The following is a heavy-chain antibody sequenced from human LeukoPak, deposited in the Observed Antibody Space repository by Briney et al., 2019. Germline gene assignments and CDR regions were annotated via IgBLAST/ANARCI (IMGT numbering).Heavy chain of an antibody. CDR2: IYPDDSDT. CDR1: GFRFTSYW. V-gene: IGHV5-51*01. CDR3: AIGGDSTTSCYRCFNS. D-gene: IGHD2-2*01. J-gene: IGHJ4*02. Sequence: GESLKISCTGSGFRFTSYWIGWVRQMPGKGLEWMGVIYPDDSDTRYSPSFRGQVTISADKSISTAYLQWNSLKASDTAMYYCAIGGDSTTSCYRCFNSWGQGTLVTVSS.